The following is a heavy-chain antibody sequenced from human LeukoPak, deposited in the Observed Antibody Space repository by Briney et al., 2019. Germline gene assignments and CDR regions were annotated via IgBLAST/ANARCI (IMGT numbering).Heavy chain of an antibody. J-gene: IGHJ3*02. D-gene: IGHD2-15*01. CDR1: SGSFSGYY. CDR3: ASLVVVAATPNDAFDI. CDR2: INHSGST. V-gene: IGHV4-34*01. Sequence: NASETLSLTCAVYSGSFSGYYWSWIRQPPGKGLEWIGEINHSGSTNYNPSLKSRVSISIDTSKNQFSLKLSSVTAADTAVYYCASLVVVAATPNDAFDIWGQGTMVTVSS.